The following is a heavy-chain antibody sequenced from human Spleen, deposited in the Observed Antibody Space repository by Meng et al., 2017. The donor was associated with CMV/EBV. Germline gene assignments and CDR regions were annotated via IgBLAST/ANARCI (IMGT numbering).Heavy chain of an antibody. Sequence: ASGFTFSSSALSWVRQAPGKGLEWVSGISGSDRSTYFADSVKGRFTISRDNSKNTLYLPMNSLRAEDTAVYYCAKEGGGNFSWYFDLWGRGTLVTVSS. J-gene: IGHJ2*01. D-gene: IGHD4-23*01. CDR2: ISGSDRST. V-gene: IGHV3-23*01. CDR3: AKEGGGNFSWYFDL. CDR1: GFTFSSSA.